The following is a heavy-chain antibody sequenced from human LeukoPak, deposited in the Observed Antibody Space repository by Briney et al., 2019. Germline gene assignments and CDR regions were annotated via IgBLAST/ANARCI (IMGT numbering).Heavy chain of an antibody. CDR3: ARDPCSGGDCYSDWYFDL. J-gene: IGHJ2*01. CDR2: ISYDGSNK. CDR1: GFSLSSYS. V-gene: IGHV3-30*03. D-gene: IGHD2-21*02. Sequence: GGSLRLSCAASGFSLSSYSMHWVRQAPGKGLEWVAVISYDGSNKYYADSVKGRFTISRDNSKNTLYLQMNSLRAEDTAVYYCARDPCSGGDCYSDWYFDLWGRGTLVTVSS.